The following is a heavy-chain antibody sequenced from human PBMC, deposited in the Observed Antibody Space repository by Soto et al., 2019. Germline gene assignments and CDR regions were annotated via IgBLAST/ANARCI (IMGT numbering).Heavy chain of an antibody. J-gene: IGHJ4*02. V-gene: IGHV3-30-3*01. CDR1: GFTFSSYA. CDR3: ARDFSYDILTGCSDY. Sequence: HPGGSLRLSCAASGFTFSSYAMHWVRQAPGKGLEWVAVISYDGSNKYYADSVKGRFTISRDNSKNTLYLQMNSLRAEDTAVYYCARDFSYDILTGCSDYWGQGTLVTVSS. CDR2: ISYDGSNK. D-gene: IGHD3-9*01.